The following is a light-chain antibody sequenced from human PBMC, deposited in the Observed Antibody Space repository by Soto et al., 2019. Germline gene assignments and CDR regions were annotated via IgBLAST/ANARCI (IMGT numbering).Light chain of an antibody. Sequence: QSVLTRPPSASGTPGQRVTISCSGSSSNIGSNTVNWYQQLPGTAPKLLIYSNNQRPSGVPDRFSGSKSGTSASLAISALQSEDEADFYCAAWDDGLNGVVFGGGTKLTVL. V-gene: IGLV1-44*01. CDR1: SSNIGSNT. CDR3: AAWDDGLNGVV. J-gene: IGLJ2*01. CDR2: SNN.